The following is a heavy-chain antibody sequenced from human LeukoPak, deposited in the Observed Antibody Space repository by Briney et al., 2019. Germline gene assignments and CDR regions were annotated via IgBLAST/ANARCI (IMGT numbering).Heavy chain of an antibody. CDR1: GGSFSGYY. D-gene: IGHD3-16*01. V-gene: IGHV4-34*01. CDR2: INHSGST. J-gene: IGHJ5*02. Sequence: SETLSLTCAVYGGSFSGYYWSWIRQPPGKGLEWIGEINHSGSTNYNPSLKSRVTISVDTSKNQFSLKLSSVTAADTAVYYCARVPGVRHGGRGYNWFDPWGQGTLVTVSS. CDR3: ARVPGVRHGGRGYNWFDP.